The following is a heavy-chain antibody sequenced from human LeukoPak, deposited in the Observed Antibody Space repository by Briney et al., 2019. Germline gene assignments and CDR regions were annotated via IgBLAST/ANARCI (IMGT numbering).Heavy chain of an antibody. CDR2: IIPIFGTA. CDR3: ASSHYGGTKPPYYYYYYMDV. J-gene: IGHJ6*03. V-gene: IGHV1-69*05. D-gene: IGHD4-23*01. CDR1: GGTFSSYA. Sequence: SVKVSCKASGGTFSSYAISWVRQAPGQGREWMGGIIPIFGTANYAQKFQGRVTITTDESTSTAYMELSSLRSEDTAVYYCASSHYGGTKPPYYYYYYMDVWGKGTTVTVSS.